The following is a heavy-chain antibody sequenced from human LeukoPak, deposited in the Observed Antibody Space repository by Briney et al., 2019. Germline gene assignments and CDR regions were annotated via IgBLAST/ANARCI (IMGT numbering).Heavy chain of an antibody. CDR3: ARRGDYYYYYYMDV. V-gene: IGHV1-2*02. CDR1: GYTLTGYY. CDR2: INPNSGGT. D-gene: IGHD4-17*01. Sequence: ASVKVSCKASGYTLTGYYMHWVRQAPGQGLEWMGWINPNSGGTNYAQKFQGRVTMTRDTSISTAYMELGRLRSDDTAVYYCARRGDYYYYYYMDVWGKGTTVTVSS. J-gene: IGHJ6*03.